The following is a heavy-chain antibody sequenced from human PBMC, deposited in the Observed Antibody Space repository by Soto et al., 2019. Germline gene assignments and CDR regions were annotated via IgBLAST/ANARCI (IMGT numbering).Heavy chain of an antibody. Sequence: EVQLVESGGGLVQPGRSLRLSCAASGFTFDDYAMHWVRQAPGKGLEWVSGISWNSGSIGYADSVKGRFTISRDNAKNSLYLQMTSRRAEDTSLYYCVKGGQLLTEGGGYWGQGTLVTVSS. CDR3: VKGGQLLTEGGGY. CDR1: GFTFDDYA. D-gene: IGHD2-2*01. V-gene: IGHV3-9*01. J-gene: IGHJ4*02. CDR2: ISWNSGSI.